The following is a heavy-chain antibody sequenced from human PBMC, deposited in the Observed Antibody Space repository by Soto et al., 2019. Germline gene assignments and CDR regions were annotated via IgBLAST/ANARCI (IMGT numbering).Heavy chain of an antibody. CDR3: ATRHPTYVWGSYRTVDY. J-gene: IGHJ4*02. CDR1: GGTFSSYA. CDR2: IIPIFGTA. V-gene: IGHV1-69*06. Sequence: QVQLVQSGAEVKKPGSSVNVSCKASGGTFSSYAISWVRQAPGQGLEWMGGIIPIFGTANYAQKFQGRVTVTADKSTSTAYMELSSLRSEDTAVYYCATRHPTYVWGSYRTVDYWGQGTLVTVSS. D-gene: IGHD3-16*02.